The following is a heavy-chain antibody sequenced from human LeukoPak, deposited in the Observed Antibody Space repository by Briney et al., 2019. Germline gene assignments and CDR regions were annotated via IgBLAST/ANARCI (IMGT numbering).Heavy chain of an antibody. J-gene: IGHJ4*02. CDR2: IIPILGIA. CDR3: ARTQDYYDSSGYPYYFDY. CDR1: GGTFSSYA. V-gene: IGHV1-69*04. Sequence: SVKVSCKASGGTFSSYAISWVRQAPGQGLERMGRIIPILGIANYAQKFQGRVTITADKSTSTAYMELSSLRSEDTAVYYCARTQDYYDSSGYPYYFDYWGQGTLVTVSS. D-gene: IGHD3-22*01.